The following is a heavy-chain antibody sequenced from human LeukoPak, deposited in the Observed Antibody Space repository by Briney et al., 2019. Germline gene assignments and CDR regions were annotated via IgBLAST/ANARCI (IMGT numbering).Heavy chain of an antibody. CDR2: ISGSGGST. CDR3: AKDAGYSGYDSAFYFDY. D-gene: IGHD5-12*01. V-gene: IGHV3-23*01. Sequence: GGSLRLSCAASGFTFSSYAMSWVRQAPGKGLEWVSAISGSGGSTYYADSVKGRFTISRANSKNTLYLQMNSLRAEDTAVYYCAKDAGYSGYDSAFYFDYWGQGTLVTVSS. J-gene: IGHJ4*02. CDR1: GFTFSSYA.